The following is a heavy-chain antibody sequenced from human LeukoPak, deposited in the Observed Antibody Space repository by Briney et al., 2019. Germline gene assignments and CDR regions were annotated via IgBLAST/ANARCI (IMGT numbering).Heavy chain of an antibody. D-gene: IGHD4-17*01. CDR3: ARMTTMTTPPIFDY. V-gene: IGHV2-26*01. CDR1: GFSLSNARMG. CDR2: ISSNDEK. Sequence: ESGPTLVNPTETLTLTCTVSGFSLSNARMGVSWIRQPPGEALEWLAHISSNDEKSYSTSLKSRLTISKDTSRSQVVLTMTNLDPVDTATYYCARMTTMTTPPIFDYWGQGTLVTVSS. J-gene: IGHJ4*02.